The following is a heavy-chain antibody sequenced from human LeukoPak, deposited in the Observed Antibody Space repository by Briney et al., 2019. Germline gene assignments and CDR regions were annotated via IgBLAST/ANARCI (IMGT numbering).Heavy chain of an antibody. CDR2: INHSGST. Sequence: PSGTLSLTCAVYGGSFSGYYWSWIRQPPGKGLEWIGEINHSGSTNYNPSLKGRVTISVDTSKNQFSLKLSSVTAADTAVYYCARTLKWFGDYKGYFDYWGQGTLVTVSS. J-gene: IGHJ4*02. CDR1: GGSFSGYY. V-gene: IGHV4-34*01. CDR3: ARTLKWFGDYKGYFDY. D-gene: IGHD3-10*01.